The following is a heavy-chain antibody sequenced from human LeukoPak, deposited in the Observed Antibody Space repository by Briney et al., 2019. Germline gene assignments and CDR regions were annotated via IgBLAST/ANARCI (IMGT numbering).Heavy chain of an antibody. V-gene: IGHV1-18*01. CDR1: GYTFTNYG. J-gene: IGHJ3*02. CDR3: ARDQSVRLLQTSSTYFKHVFAI. Sequence: ASVKVPCKTSGYTFTNYGISWVRQAPGLWLEWMGWISAYNGNTNYAQKVQGRVTMTTDTSTSTAYMELRSLRFDDTAVYYCARDQSVRLLQTSSTYFKHVFAIWGQGSMVTVSS. D-gene: IGHD6-13*01. CDR2: ISAYNGNT.